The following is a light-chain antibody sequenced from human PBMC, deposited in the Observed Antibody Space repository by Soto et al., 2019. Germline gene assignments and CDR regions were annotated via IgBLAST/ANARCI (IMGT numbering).Light chain of an antibody. CDR3: CSYAGSGTLDVV. J-gene: IGLJ2*01. Sequence: QSVLTQPASVSGSPGQSITISCTGTSSNVGSYDLVSWYQQHPGKAPKVMIYEGSKRPSGVSNRFSGSKSGNTASLTISGLQAEDEADYYCCSYAGSGTLDVVFGGGTKLTVL. V-gene: IGLV2-23*03. CDR1: SSNVGSYDL. CDR2: EGS.